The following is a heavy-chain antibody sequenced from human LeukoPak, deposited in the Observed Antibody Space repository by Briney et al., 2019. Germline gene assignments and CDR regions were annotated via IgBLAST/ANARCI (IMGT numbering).Heavy chain of an antibody. J-gene: IGHJ5*02. CDR2: IYSSGST. V-gene: IGHV4-59*08. CDR3: ARRMGGDYGHWFDP. CDR1: GGSISSYY. Sequence: SETLSLTCTVSGGSISSYYWSWIRQPPGKALEWIGYIYSSGSTNYNPSLKSRVTISADTSKNQFSLKLSSVTAADTAVYYCARRMGGDYGHWFDPWGQGTLVTVSS. D-gene: IGHD4-17*01.